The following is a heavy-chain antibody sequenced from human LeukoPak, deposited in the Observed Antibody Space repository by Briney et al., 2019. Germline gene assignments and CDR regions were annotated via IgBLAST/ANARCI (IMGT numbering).Heavy chain of an antibody. CDR1: GFAFSGYA. CDR2: IGARGNVT. D-gene: IGHD1-26*01. CDR3: AKVHYTASFPGSFPGRNYFDS. Sequence: GGSLRLSCTVSGFAFSGYAMSWVRQAPGKGPEWVSSIGARGNVTYSADSVKGRFTISRDNSKRTLFLQMNSLRAEDTAVYYCAKVHYTASFPGSFPGRNYFDSWGQGSLVTVSS. V-gene: IGHV3-23*01. J-gene: IGHJ4*02.